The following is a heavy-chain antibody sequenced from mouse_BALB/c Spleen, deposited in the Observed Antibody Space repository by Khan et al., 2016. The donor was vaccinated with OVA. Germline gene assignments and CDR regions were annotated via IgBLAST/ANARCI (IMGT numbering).Heavy chain of an antibody. D-gene: IGHD1-2*01. CDR1: GYTFTDYY. Sequence: QVQLKESGAELARPGASVKLSCKASGYTFTDYYINWVKQRTGQGLEWIGEISPGSGDTYYNEKFKGKATLTADKSSTTAYMQLSSLTAEASAVYFGARRNYFGYTFAYWGQGTLVTVSA. CDR2: ISPGSGDT. CDR3: ARRNYFGYTFAY. V-gene: IGHV1-77*01. J-gene: IGHJ3*01.